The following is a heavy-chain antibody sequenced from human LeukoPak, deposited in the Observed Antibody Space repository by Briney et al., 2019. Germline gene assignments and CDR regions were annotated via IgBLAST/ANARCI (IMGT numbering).Heavy chain of an antibody. CDR2: IIAILGIA. CDR3: ARGIVVVAATRWDLYCYYGMDV. Sequence: SVKVSCKASGGTFSSYAISWVRQAPGQGLEWMGRIIAILGIANYAQKFQGRVTITADKSTSTAYMELSSLRSEDTAVYYCARGIVVVAATRWDLYCYYGMDVWGQGTTVTVSS. D-gene: IGHD2-15*01. CDR1: GGTFSSYA. J-gene: IGHJ6*02. V-gene: IGHV1-69*04.